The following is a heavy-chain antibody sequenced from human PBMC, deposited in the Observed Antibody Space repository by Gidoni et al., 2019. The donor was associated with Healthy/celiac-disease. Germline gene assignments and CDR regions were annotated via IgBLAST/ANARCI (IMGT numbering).Heavy chain of an antibody. V-gene: IGHV1-69*01. CDR1: GGTCSSDD. CDR2: IIPIFGTA. CDR3: ASSQGRYYYDSSGYYAYRKAFDI. J-gene: IGHJ3*02. D-gene: IGHD3-22*01. Sequence: QVQLVQSGAAVKKPGYSVKVSCKASGGTCSSDDISWVRQAPGQGLEWMGGIIPIFGTANYAQKFQGRVTITADESTSTAYMELSSLRSEDTAVYYCASSQGRYYYDSSGYYAYRKAFDIWGQGTMVTVSS.